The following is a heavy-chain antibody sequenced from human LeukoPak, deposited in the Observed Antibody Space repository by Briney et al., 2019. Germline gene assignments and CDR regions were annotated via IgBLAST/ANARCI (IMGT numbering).Heavy chain of an antibody. CDR2: ISSSSSGGST. D-gene: IGHD4-17*01. J-gene: IGHJ4*02. CDR3: AKDRDYGDYVWYFDY. Sequence: GGSLRLSCEASGFTFGIYCMNWVRQAPGKGLEWVSSISSSSSGGSTYYADSVKGRFTISRDNSKNTLYLQMNSLRAEDTAVYYCAKDRDYGDYVWYFDYWGQGTLVTVSS. V-gene: IGHV3-23*01. CDR1: GFTFGIYC.